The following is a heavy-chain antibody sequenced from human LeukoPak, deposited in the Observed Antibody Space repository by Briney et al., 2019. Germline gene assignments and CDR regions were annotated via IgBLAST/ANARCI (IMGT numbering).Heavy chain of an antibody. J-gene: IGHJ4*02. CDR1: GYSFGSYW. CDR3: ARGSVVTATISPFDY. Sequence: GESLKISCKGSGYSFGSYWIGWVRQMPGKGLEWMGIIYPGDSDTRYSPSFQGQVTISADKPISTAYLQWSSLKASDTAMYYCARGSVVTATISPFDYWGQGTLVTVSS. CDR2: IYPGDSDT. V-gene: IGHV5-51*01. D-gene: IGHD2-21*02.